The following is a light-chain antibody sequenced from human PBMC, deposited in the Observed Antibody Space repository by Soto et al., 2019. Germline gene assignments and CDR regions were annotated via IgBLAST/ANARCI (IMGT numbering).Light chain of an antibody. V-gene: IGKV3-15*01. CDR2: SAS. CDR1: QSISDT. J-gene: IGKJ1*01. Sequence: EIVVRQSPATLSVSPGGRATLSCRTSQSISDTLAWYQQKPGQAPRLLIYSASRRATGFPARFSGSGSETEFTLTISSLQSEDFAVYYCQQYNNWPRGTFGQGTKVDI. CDR3: QQYNNWPRGT.